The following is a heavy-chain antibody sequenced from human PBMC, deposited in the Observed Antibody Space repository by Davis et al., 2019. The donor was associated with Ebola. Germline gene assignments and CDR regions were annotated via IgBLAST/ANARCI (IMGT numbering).Heavy chain of an antibody. Sequence: GGSLRLSCAASGFTFSNYNMNWVRQAPGKGLEWVSSITRGSTDVYYVDSVKGRFTISRDNAKNSLSLQLNSLRDEDTAVYYCARGTTYNWILVFDYWGQGTLVTVSS. CDR3: ARGTTYNWILVFDY. CDR2: ITRGSTDV. D-gene: IGHD1-20*01. J-gene: IGHJ4*02. V-gene: IGHV3-21*01. CDR1: GFTFSNYN.